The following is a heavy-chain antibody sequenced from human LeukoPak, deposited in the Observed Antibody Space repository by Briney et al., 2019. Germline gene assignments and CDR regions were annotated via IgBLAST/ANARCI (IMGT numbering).Heavy chain of an antibody. J-gene: IGHJ4*02. CDR3: ARRGCNGGSCYGH. D-gene: IGHD2-15*01. CDR1: GYSFSNDW. V-gene: IGHV5-51*01. Sequence: GEALKISCKGSGYSFSNDWIGWVRQMPGKGLEWMGIIYPGDSDTRYSPSFQGQVTISADKSISTAYLQWSSLEASDTAMYYCARRGCNGGSCYGHWGQGTLVTVSP. CDR2: IYPGDSDT.